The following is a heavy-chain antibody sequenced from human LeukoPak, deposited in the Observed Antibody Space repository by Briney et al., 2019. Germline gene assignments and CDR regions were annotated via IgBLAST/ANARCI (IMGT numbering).Heavy chain of an antibody. V-gene: IGHV4-39*01. CDR1: GGSISSSSDY. D-gene: IGHD5/OR15-5a*01. J-gene: IGHJ5*02. Sequence: PSETLSLTCTVSGGSISSSSDYWGWIRQPPGKGLDWIGNIFYSGSTYYRPSLRSRVTISVDTSKNQFSLKLSSVTAADTAVYYCARRSRNWFDPWGQGTLVTVSS. CDR2: IFYSGST. CDR3: ARRSRNWFDP.